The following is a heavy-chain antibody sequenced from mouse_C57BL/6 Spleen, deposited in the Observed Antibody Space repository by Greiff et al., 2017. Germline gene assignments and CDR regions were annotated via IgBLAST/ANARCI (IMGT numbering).Heavy chain of an antibody. CDR3: AIPYGNYPWFAY. CDR1: GFSLTSYG. J-gene: IGHJ3*01. CDR2: IWRGGST. D-gene: IGHD2-1*01. Sequence: VKLVESGPGLVQPSQSLSITCTVSGFSLTSYGVHWVRQSPGKGLEWLGVIWRGGSTDYNAAFMSGLSITKDNSKSQVFFKMNSLQADDTAIYYCAIPYGNYPWFAYWGQGTLVTVSA. V-gene: IGHV2-5*01.